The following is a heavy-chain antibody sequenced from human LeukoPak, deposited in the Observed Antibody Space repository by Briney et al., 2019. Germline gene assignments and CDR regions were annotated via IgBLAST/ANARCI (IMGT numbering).Heavy chain of an antibody. CDR2: INPQSGGT. D-gene: IGHD6-19*01. V-gene: IGHV1-2*02. Sequence: ASVKVSCKASGYTFTGNFMHWVRQAPGEGLEWMGWINPQSGGTHYAQKFQGRVTMTRDTSITTAYMELSRLTSDDTALYYCARNIGVGPNGDSWGQGTLVTVSS. J-gene: IGHJ4*02. CDR1: GYTFTGNF. CDR3: ARNIGVGPNGDS.